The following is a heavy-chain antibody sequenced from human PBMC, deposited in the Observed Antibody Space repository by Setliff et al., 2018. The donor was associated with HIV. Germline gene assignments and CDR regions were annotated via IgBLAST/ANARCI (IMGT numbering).Heavy chain of an antibody. V-gene: IGHV4-34*01. CDR2: INHSGST. J-gene: IGHJ4*02. CDR1: GGSFSGYY. CDR3: ARGQPPPGPGLVRGAYSSGSLDY. D-gene: IGHD3-10*01. Sequence: SETLSLTCAVYGGSFSGYYWTWIRQPPGKGLEWIGEINHSGSTNYNPSLKSRVTMSVDTSKNQFSLKLSSVTAADTAVFYCARGQPPPGPGLVRGAYSSGSLDYWGQGTPVTVSS.